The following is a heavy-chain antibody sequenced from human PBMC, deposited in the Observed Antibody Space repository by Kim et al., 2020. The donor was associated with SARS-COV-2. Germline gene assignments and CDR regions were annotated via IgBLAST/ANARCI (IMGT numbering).Heavy chain of an antibody. Sequence: VKGRFTISRDNAKNSLYLKMNSLRAEDTAVYYCARDLDSSGYYYEGGAFDIWGQGTMVTVSS. D-gene: IGHD3-22*01. J-gene: IGHJ3*02. CDR3: ARDLDSSGYYYEGGAFDI. V-gene: IGHV3-11*06.